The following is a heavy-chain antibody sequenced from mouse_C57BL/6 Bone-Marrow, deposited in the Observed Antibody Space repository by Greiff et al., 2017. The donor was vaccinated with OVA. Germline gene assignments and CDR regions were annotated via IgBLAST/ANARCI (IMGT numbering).Heavy chain of an antibody. CDR1: GYTFTSYW. D-gene: IGHD1-1*01. J-gene: IGHJ1*03. CDR2: IDPSDSYT. V-gene: IGHV1-50*01. CDR3: ARSGEFITTVVATPYWYFDV. Sequence: VQLQQPGAELVKPGASVKLSCKASGYTFTSYWMQWVKQRPGQGLEWIGEIDPSDSYTNYNQKFKGKATLTVDTSSSTAYMQLSSLTSEDSAVYYCARSGEFITTVVATPYWYFDVWGTGTTVTVSS.